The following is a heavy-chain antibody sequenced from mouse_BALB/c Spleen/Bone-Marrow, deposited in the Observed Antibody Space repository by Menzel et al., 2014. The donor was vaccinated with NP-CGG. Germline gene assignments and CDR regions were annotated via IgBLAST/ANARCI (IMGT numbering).Heavy chain of an antibody. D-gene: IGHD2-3*01. CDR2: IYPGSGST. Sequence: LQQSGSELVRPGASVKLSCKASGYTFTSYWMHWVKQRHGQGLEWIGNIYPGSGSTNYDEKFKSKGTLTVDTSSSTAYMYLSSLTSEDSAVYYCTRGYYPYYYAMDYWGQGTSVTVSS. CDR1: GYTFTSYW. J-gene: IGHJ4*01. CDR3: TRGYYPYYYAMDY. V-gene: IGHV1S22*01.